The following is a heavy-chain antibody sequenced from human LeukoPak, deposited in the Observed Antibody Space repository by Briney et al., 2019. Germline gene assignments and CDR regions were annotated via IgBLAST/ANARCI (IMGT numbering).Heavy chain of an antibody. V-gene: IGHV3-13*01. J-gene: IGHJ4*02. Sequence: GGSLRLSCAASGFTFSSYDMHWVRQATGKGLECVSAIGTAGDTYYPGSVKGRFTISRDNAKNSLFLQMNSLRAEDTAVYYCVRDPERGSRSPGVHWGQGTLVTVSS. CDR3: VRDPERGSRSPGVH. CDR2: IGTAGDT. D-gene: IGHD3-10*01. CDR1: GFTFSSYD.